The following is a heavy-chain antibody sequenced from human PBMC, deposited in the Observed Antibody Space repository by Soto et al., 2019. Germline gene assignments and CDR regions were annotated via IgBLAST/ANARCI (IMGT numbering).Heavy chain of an antibody. CDR2: IYYSGST. J-gene: IGHJ4*02. V-gene: IGHV4-31*03. CDR1: GGSISSGGYY. Sequence: PSETLSLTCTVSGGSISSGGYYWSWIRQHPGKGLEWIGYIYYSGSTHYNPSLKSRVTISVDTSKNQFSLKLSSVTAADTAVYYCARGVTLFRGVIHTPCFAYWAQGTLVT. D-gene: IGHD3-10*01. CDR3: ARGVTLFRGVIHTPCFAY.